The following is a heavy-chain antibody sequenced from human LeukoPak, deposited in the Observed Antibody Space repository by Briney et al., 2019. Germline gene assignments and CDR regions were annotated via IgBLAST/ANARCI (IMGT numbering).Heavy chain of an antibody. Sequence: PSQTLSLTCTVSGGSISSGSYYWSWIRQPAGKGLEWIGRIYTSGSTNYNPSLKSRVTISVDTSKNQFSLQLSSVTAADTAVYYCARAGKYYDFWSAQFDYWGQGTLVTVSS. D-gene: IGHD3-3*01. CDR2: IYTSGST. CDR3: ARAGKYYDFWSAQFDY. J-gene: IGHJ4*02. V-gene: IGHV4-61*02. CDR1: GGSISSGSYY.